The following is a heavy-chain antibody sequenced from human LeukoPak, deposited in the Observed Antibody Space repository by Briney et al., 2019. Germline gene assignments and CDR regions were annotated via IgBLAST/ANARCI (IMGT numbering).Heavy chain of an antibody. Sequence: SETLSLTCTVSGGSISSSSYYWGWIRQPPGKGLEWIGSIYYSGSTYYNPSLKSRVTISVDTSKNQFSLKLSSVTAADTAVYYCARDRGSYATFDYWGQGTLVTVSS. CDR3: ARDRGSYATFDY. CDR1: GGSISSSSYY. D-gene: IGHD1-26*01. CDR2: IYYSGST. J-gene: IGHJ4*02. V-gene: IGHV4-39*07.